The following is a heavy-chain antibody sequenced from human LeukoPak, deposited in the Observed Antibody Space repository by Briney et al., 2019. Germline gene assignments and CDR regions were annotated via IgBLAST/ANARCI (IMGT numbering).Heavy chain of an antibody. CDR3: AHSYGTQIFSY. J-gene: IGHJ4*02. D-gene: IGHD3-10*01. Sequence: KSGPTLVNPTQTLTLTCSFSGFSLSTTGVGVGWIRQPPGKALEWLALIYWDDVKNYSPALKRRLTITKDTPKNQVVLTMTNMDPVDTASYYCAHSYGTQIFSYWGQGTRVTVSS. CDR2: IYWDDVK. CDR1: GFSLSTTGVG. V-gene: IGHV2-5*02.